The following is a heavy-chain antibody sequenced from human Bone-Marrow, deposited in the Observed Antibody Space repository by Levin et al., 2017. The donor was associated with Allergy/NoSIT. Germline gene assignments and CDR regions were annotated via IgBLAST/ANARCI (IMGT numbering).Heavy chain of an antibody. D-gene: IGHD6-13*01. V-gene: IGHV3-23*01. CDR1: GFIFRSYA. Sequence: GGSLRLSCAASGFIFRSYAMNWVRQAPGKGLEWVSGTSGSGDRTYYADSVKGRFTISRDKSENTVLLQMNSLRVEDTAVYYCAKGTSRAASAWGHFDYWGLGTLVTVSP. CDR3: AKGTSRAASAWGHFDY. J-gene: IGHJ4*01. CDR2: TSGSGDRT.